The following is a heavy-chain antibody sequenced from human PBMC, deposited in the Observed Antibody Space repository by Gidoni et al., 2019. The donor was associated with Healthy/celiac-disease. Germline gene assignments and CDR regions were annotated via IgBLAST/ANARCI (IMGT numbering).Heavy chain of an antibody. CDR2: ISGRDGST. Sequence: EVQLLESGGGLVQPGGSLRLSCAASGFTFSSYAMSWVRQAPGKGLEWVSAISGRDGSTYYADSVKGRFTISRDNSKNTLYLQMNSLRAEDTAVYYCAKGGWFWSARRFDYWGQGTLVTVSS. CDR3: AKGGWFWSARRFDY. V-gene: IGHV3-23*01. CDR1: GFTFSSYA. D-gene: IGHD6-19*01. J-gene: IGHJ4*02.